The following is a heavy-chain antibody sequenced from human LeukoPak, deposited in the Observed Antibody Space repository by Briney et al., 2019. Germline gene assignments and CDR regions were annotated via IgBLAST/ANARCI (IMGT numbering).Heavy chain of an antibody. CDR1: GFSLTTYW. D-gene: IGHD7-27*01. J-gene: IGHJ4*02. CDR3: ARGNWGPDF. CDR2: INSDGSWT. V-gene: IGHV3-74*01. Sequence: GGSLRLSCVVSGFSLTTYWMDWVRQAPGKGLVWVSGINSDGSWTGYADSVQGRFTISRDTGKNTVYLQMNSLRADDTAVYFCARGNWGPDFWGQGTLVTVSS.